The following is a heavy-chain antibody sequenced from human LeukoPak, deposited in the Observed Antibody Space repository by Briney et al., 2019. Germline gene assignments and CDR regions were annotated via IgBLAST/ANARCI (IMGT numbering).Heavy chain of an antibody. CDR1: GYTFTGYY. CDR2: INPNSGGT. CDR3: ARGRIAVAAQWGY. J-gene: IGHJ4*02. V-gene: IGHV1-2*02. Sequence: VASVRVSCKASGYTFTGYYMHWVRQAPGQGLEWMGWINPNSGGTNYAQKFQGRVTMTRDTSISTAYMELSRLRSDDTAVYYCARGRIAVAAQWGYWGQGTLVTVSS. D-gene: IGHD6-19*01.